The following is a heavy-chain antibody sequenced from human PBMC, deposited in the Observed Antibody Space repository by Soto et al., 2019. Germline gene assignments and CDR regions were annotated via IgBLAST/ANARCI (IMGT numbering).Heavy chain of an antibody. CDR3: VTTLYKAAANWFDP. CDR2: TYYRSKWYN. D-gene: IGHD3-16*02. J-gene: IGHJ5*02. V-gene: IGHV6-1*01. CDR1: GDSVSSNSAA. Sequence: SQTLSLTCAISGDSVSSNSAAWNWIRQSPSRGLEWLGRTYYRSKWYNDYAVSVKSRITINPDTSKNQFSLQLNSVTPEDTAVYYFVTTLYKAAANWFDPWGQGPLVTVSS.